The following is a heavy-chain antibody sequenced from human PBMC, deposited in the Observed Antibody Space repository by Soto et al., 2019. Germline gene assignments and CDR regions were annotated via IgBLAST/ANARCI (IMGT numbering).Heavy chain of an antibody. D-gene: IGHD4-17*01. J-gene: IGHJ4*02. CDR1: GFTFSSYD. Sequence: EVQLVESGGGLVQPGGSLRLSCAASGFTFSSYDMHWVRQATGKGLEWVSAIGTAGDTYYPGSVKGRFTISRENAKNSLYLQMNSLRAGDTAVYYCARARGYGDYVFDCWGQGTLVTVSS. CDR2: IGTAGDT. CDR3: ARARGYGDYVFDC. V-gene: IGHV3-13*01.